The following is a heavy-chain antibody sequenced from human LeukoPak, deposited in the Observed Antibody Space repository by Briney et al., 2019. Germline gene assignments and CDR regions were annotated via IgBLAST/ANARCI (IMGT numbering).Heavy chain of an antibody. Sequence: PGRSLRLSCAASGFTFSSYAMHWVRQAPGKGLEWVAVISYDGSNKYYADSVKGRFTISRDNSKNTLYLQMNSLRAEDTAVYYCARVGYSYGSYYYGMDVWGQGTTVSVSS. CDR1: GFTFSSYA. CDR3: ARVGYSYGSYYYGMDV. CDR2: ISYDGSNK. D-gene: IGHD5-18*01. V-gene: IGHV3-30*04. J-gene: IGHJ6*02.